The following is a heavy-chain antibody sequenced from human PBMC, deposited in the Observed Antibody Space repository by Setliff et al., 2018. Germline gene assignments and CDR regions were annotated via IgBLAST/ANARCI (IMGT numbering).Heavy chain of an antibody. CDR1: GGSFNSYY. V-gene: IGHV4-34*01. CDR3: ARDLYSSSSGGFYYYYYYMDV. D-gene: IGHD6-6*01. CDR2: INQSGST. Sequence: SETLSLTCAVYGGSFNSYYWSWIRQPPGKGLEWIGEINQSGSTNYNPSLKSRVTISVDTSKNQFSLKLSSVTAADTAVYYCARDLYSSSSGGFYYYYYYMDVWGKGTMVTVSS. J-gene: IGHJ6*03.